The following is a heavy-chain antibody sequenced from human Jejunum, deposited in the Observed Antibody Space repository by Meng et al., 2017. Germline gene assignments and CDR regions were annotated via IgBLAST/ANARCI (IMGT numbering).Heavy chain of an antibody. J-gene: IGHJ5*02. CDR2: VNPDGSQK. Sequence: GGSLRLFCTGSGFTFSRSWMSWVRQTPGKGLEWVAIVNPDGSQKSYVDSVKGRFTISRDNAKNSLFLQLNIVRVEDTAVYYCARGSRDFAWGQGTLVTVSS. CDR3: ARGSRDFA. CDR1: GFTFSRSW. D-gene: IGHD3-3*01. V-gene: IGHV3-7*04.